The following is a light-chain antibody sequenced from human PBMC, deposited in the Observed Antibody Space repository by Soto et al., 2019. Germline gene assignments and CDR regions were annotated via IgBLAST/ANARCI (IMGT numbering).Light chain of an antibody. CDR1: QNVYNN. V-gene: IGKV3-15*01. CDR3: QQFRNCPLT. J-gene: IGKJ4*01. Sequence: EIVMPQSPATLSVSPGEGATLSCKASQNVYNNLAWYQQRPGQPPRLLIYDASTRATGISARFSGSGYGTEFTLTISSLQSEDFAVYFCQQFRNCPLTFGGGTKV. CDR2: DAS.